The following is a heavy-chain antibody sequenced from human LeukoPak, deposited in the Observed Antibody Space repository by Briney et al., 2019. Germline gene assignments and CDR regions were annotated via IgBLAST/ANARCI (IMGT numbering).Heavy chain of an antibody. CDR1: GFTFSSYA. Sequence: GGSLRLSCAASGFTFSSYAMHWVRQAPGKGLEWVAVISYDGSNKYYADSVKGRFTISRDNSKNTLYLQMNSLRAEDTAVYYCARGPMVRGVIDNLDYWGQGTLVTVSS. J-gene: IGHJ4*02. V-gene: IGHV3-30-3*01. CDR2: ISYDGSNK. CDR3: ARGPMVRGVIDNLDY. D-gene: IGHD3-10*01.